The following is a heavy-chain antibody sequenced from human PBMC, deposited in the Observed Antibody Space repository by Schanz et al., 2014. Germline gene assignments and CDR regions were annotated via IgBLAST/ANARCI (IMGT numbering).Heavy chain of an antibody. CDR3: ARSYSSGWYPYYYGMDV. CDR2: ISRSSSTI. J-gene: IGHJ6*02. CDR1: GFTFSTYS. Sequence: EVQLVESGGGLVQPGGSLRLSCAASGFTFSTYSMNWVRQAPGKGLEWVSYISRSSSTIYYADSVKGRFTISRDNAKNSLYLQMNSLRAEDTAVYYCARSYSSGWYPYYYGMDVWGQGTTVTVSS. D-gene: IGHD6-19*01. V-gene: IGHV3-48*01.